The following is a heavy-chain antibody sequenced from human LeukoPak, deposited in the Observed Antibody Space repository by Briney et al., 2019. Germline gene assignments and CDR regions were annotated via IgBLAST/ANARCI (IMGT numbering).Heavy chain of an antibody. V-gene: IGHV3-48*03. CDR1: GFTFSSFE. Sequence: GGSLRLSCAASGFTFSSFEMNWVRQAPGKGLEWISYTSSGGSTIYYADSVEGRFTISRDNAKNSLYLQMNSLRAEDTAIYYCARDGGWYYFDYWGQGTLVTVSS. CDR2: TSSGGSTI. CDR3: ARDGGWYYFDY. J-gene: IGHJ4*02. D-gene: IGHD6-19*01.